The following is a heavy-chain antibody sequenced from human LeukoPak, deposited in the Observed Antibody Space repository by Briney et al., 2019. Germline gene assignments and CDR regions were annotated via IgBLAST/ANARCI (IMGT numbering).Heavy chain of an antibody. J-gene: IGHJ4*02. D-gene: IGHD5-18*01. V-gene: IGHV3-33*06. CDR3: AKDWGYTTMVSYYFDY. CDR2: IWYDGNNK. CDR1: GFTFSSYG. Sequence: PGGSLRLSCAASGFTFSSYGMHWVRQAPDKGLEWVAVIWYDGNNKYYAESVKGRFTISRDNSKNTLYLQMNSLRAEDTAVYYCAKDWGYTTMVSYYFDYWGQGALVTVSS.